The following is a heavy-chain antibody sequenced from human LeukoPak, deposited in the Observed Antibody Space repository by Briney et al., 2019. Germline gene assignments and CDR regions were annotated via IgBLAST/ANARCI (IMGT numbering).Heavy chain of an antibody. CDR3: ARDLVVGATYHYGFDY. V-gene: IGHV3-30-3*01. Sequence: GGSLRLSCAASGFTFSSYAMHWVRQAPGKGLEWVAVISYDGSSKYYADSVKGRFTISRDNSKNTLYLQMNSLRAEDTAVYYCARDLVVGATYHYGFDYWGQGTLVTVSS. CDR1: GFTFSSYA. D-gene: IGHD1-26*01. CDR2: ISYDGSSK. J-gene: IGHJ4*02.